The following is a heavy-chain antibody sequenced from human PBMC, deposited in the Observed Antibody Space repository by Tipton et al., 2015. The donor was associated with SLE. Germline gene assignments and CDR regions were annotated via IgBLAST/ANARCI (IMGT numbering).Heavy chain of an antibody. CDR3: AGQSESDSSAYSLRY. D-gene: IGHD3-22*01. J-gene: IGHJ4*02. V-gene: IGHV4-59*08. CDR1: GGSIGSYY. Sequence: TLSLTCTVSGGSIGSYYWSWIRQSPGKGLEWIGYVYYSGITNYSPSLRSRVTISLDMSKNQFSLKLNSVTAADTAVYYCAGQSESDSSAYSLRYWGQGTLVTVSS. CDR2: VYYSGIT.